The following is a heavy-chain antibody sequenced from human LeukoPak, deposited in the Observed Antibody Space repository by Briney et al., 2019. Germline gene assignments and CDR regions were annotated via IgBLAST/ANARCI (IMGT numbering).Heavy chain of an antibody. CDR1: GFTFSSYE. Sequence: PGGSLRLSCAASGFTFSSYEMNWVRQAPGKGLERVSYISSSGSTIYYADSVKGRFTISRDNAKNSLYLQMNSLRAEDTAVYYCAKEESMVTLYYFDYWGQGTLVTASS. J-gene: IGHJ4*02. V-gene: IGHV3-48*03. CDR3: AKEESMVTLYYFDY. CDR2: ISSSGSTI. D-gene: IGHD4/OR15-4a*01.